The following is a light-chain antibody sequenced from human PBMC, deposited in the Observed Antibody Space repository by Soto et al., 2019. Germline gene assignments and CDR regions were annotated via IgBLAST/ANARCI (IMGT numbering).Light chain of an antibody. Sequence: EIVLTQSPGTLSLSPGERATLSCRASQSVSSSYLAWYQQKPGQAPRLLIYGASSRATGIPDRFSGSGSGTDFTVTIGRLEPEDFAVYYCQHYGSSALFGPGTKVDIK. J-gene: IGKJ3*01. CDR1: QSVSSSY. CDR3: QHYGSSAL. V-gene: IGKV3-20*01. CDR2: GAS.